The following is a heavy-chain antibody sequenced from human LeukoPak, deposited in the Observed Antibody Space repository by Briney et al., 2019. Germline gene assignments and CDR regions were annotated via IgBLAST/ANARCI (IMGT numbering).Heavy chain of an antibody. Sequence: PSETLSLTCAVYGGSFSGYYWSWIRQPPGKGLEWIGEINHSGSTNYNPSLKSRVTISVDTSKNQFSLKVSSVTAADTAVYYCAREDGTRFDYWGQGTLVTVSS. CDR2: INHSGST. V-gene: IGHV4-34*01. CDR3: AREDGTRFDY. CDR1: GGSFSGYY. J-gene: IGHJ4*02. D-gene: IGHD2-2*01.